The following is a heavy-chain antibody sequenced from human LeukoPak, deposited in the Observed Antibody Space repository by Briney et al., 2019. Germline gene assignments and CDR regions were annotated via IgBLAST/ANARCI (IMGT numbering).Heavy chain of an antibody. CDR1: GFTFSSYS. V-gene: IGHV3-21*01. CDR3: ARDQVGSWLDY. D-gene: IGHD1-26*01. CDR2: ISSSSSYI. Sequence: GGSLRLSCAASGFTFSSYSMNWVRQAPGKGLEWVSSISSSSSYIYYADSVKGRFTISRGNVKNSLYLQMNSLRAEDTAVYYCARDQVGSWLDYWGQGTLVTVSS. J-gene: IGHJ4*02.